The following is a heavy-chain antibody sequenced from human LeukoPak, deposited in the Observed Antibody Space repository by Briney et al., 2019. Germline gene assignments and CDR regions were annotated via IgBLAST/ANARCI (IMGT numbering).Heavy chain of an antibody. CDR2: IYYSGST. CDR1: GGSISSYY. V-gene: IGHV4-59*01. D-gene: IGHD3-3*01. CDR3: ARAAYSYYDFWSGYFWYFDL. Sequence: SETLSLTCTVSGGSISSYYWSWIRQPPGKGLEWIGYIYYSGSTNYNPSLKSRVTISVDTSKNQFSLELSSVTAADTAVYYCARAAYSYYDFWSGYFWYFDLWGRGTLVTVSS. J-gene: IGHJ2*01.